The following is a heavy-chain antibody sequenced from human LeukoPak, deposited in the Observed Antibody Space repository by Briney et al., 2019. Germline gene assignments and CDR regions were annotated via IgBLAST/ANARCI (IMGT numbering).Heavy chain of an antibody. J-gene: IGHJ4*02. V-gene: IGHV4-59*01. CDR3: ARGKYSSSSSSDY. CDR2: IYYSGST. CDR1: GGSISSYY. Sequence: SETLSLTCTVSGGSISSYYWSWIRQPPGKGLEWIGYIYYSGSTNYNPSLKSRVTMSVDTSKNQFSLKLSSVTAADTAVYYCARGKYSSSSSSDYWGQGTLVTVSS. D-gene: IGHD6-6*01.